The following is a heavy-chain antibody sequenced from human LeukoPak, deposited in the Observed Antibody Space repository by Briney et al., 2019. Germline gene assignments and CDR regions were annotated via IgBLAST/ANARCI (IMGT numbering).Heavy chain of an antibody. Sequence: GGSLRLSCAASGFTFSSYGMHWVRQAPGKGLEWVAFIRYDGSNKYYADSVKGRFTISRDNSKNTLYLQMNSLRAEDTAVYYCAKDRITMVRGVHFDYWGQGTLVTVSS. CDR3: AKDRITMVRGVHFDY. CDR2: IRYDGSNK. J-gene: IGHJ4*02. V-gene: IGHV3-30*02. D-gene: IGHD3-10*01. CDR1: GFTFSSYG.